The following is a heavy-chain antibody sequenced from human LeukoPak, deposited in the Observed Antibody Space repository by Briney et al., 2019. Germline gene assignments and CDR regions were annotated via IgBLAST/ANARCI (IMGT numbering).Heavy chain of an antibody. D-gene: IGHD2-8*02. Sequence: GGSLRLSCAASGFIFSDYSMNWVRQAPGKGLEWIAYIRGSSTDITYADSVKGGFSIYRNDAKNSLYLQMGRLTAEDTADYLFVRDHYWAFDHWGQGSLVTVSS. CDR1: GFIFSDYS. CDR2: IRGSSTDI. J-gene: IGHJ4*02. V-gene: IGHV3-48*01. CDR3: VRDHYWAFDH.